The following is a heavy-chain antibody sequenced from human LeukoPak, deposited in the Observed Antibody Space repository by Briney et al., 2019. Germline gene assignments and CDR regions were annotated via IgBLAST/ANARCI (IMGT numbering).Heavy chain of an antibody. CDR2: ISYDGSNK. D-gene: IGHD4-23*01. V-gene: IGHV3-30*04. CDR1: GIIFSSFA. Sequence: GGSLRLSCAVSGIIFSSFAMHWVRQAPGRGLEWVAVISYDGSNKYYADSVKGRFTISRDNSKNTLYLQMNSLRAEDTAVYYCAKDRSAVVHHDAFDIWGQGTMVTVSS. CDR3: AKDRSAVVHHDAFDI. J-gene: IGHJ3*02.